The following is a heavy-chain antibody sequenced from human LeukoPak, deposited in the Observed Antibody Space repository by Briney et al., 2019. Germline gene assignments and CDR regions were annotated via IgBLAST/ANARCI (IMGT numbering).Heavy chain of an antibody. Sequence: GGSLRLSCAASGFTFSSYGMHWVRQAPGKGLEWVAFIRYDGSNKYYADSVKGRFTISRDNSKNTLYLQMNSLRAEDTAVYYCAKEGPGYFDSSGYYPDYWGQGTLVTVSS. CDR1: GFTFSSYG. J-gene: IGHJ4*02. CDR2: IRYDGSNK. V-gene: IGHV3-30*02. D-gene: IGHD3-22*01. CDR3: AKEGPGYFDSSGYYPDY.